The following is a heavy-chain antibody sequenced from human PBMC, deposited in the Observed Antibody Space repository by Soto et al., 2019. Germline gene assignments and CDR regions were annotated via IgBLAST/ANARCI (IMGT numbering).Heavy chain of an antibody. D-gene: IGHD2-8*01. Sequence: ASERRPLTCAPDARSLSGYSWTWIRQPRQKWLEWIGAINPGGIKKYNKSDKSRLKISIDTSLKQVSMEMTSVTAADTAVDYCARVVLRMAIQSIDSWG. CDR3: ARVVLRMAIQSIDS. CDR2: INPGGIK. CDR1: ARSLSGYS. J-gene: IGHJ5*01. V-gene: IGHV4-34*01.